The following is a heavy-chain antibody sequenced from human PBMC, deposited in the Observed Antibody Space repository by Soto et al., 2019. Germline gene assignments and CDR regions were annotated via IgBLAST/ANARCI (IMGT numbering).Heavy chain of an antibody. CDR3: AKDRAGTTAFDY. V-gene: IGHV3-23*01. D-gene: IGHD1-7*01. CDR2: ISGSGGKT. Sequence: GGSLRLSCADSGFTFSSYALSWVRQAPGKGLEWVSAISGSGGKTYYADSVKGRFTISRDNSKNTLYLQMNSLRAEDTAVYYCAKDRAGTTAFDYWGQGTLVTVSS. CDR1: GFTFSSYA. J-gene: IGHJ4*02.